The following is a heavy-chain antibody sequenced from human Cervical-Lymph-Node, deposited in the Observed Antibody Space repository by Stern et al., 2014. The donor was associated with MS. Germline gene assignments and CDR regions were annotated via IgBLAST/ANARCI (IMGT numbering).Heavy chain of an antibody. D-gene: IGHD1-26*01. CDR2: ISSSSSYI. J-gene: IGHJ4*02. Sequence: VQLVESGGGLVQPGGSLRLSCAASGFTFSSYSMNWVRQAPGQGLEWVSSISSSSSYIYYADSVKGRFAISRDNAKNSLYLQMNSLRAEDTAVYYCARDRGGSYSDYWGQGTLVTVSS. V-gene: IGHV3-21*01. CDR3: ARDRGGSYSDY. CDR1: GFTFSSYS.